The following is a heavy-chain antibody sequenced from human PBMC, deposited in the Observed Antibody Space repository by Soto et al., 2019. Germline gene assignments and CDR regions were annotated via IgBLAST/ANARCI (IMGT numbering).Heavy chain of an antibody. V-gene: IGHV1-18*01. CDR2: ISGYNGDT. Sequence: QVQLVQSGAEVKQPGASVKVSCKASGYTFTSYLITWVRQAPGQGLEWMGWISGYNGDTKYAQKLQGRVTMTTDTSTSTAYMELRSLGSDDTAVYFWARCSSGWYGCYYYGRDVWGQGTTVTGSS. CDR1: GYTFTSYL. CDR3: ARCSSGWYGCYYYGRDV. J-gene: IGHJ6*02. D-gene: IGHD6-19*01.